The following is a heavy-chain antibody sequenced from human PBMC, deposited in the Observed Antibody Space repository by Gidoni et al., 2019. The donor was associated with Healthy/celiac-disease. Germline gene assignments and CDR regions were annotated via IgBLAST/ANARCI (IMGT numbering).Heavy chain of an antibody. D-gene: IGHD2-15*01. V-gene: IGHV3-21*01. Sequence: EVQLVESGGGLVKPGGSLRLSCAASGFTFSSYSMTWVRQAPGKGLEWVSSISSSSSYIYYADSVKGRFTISRDNAKNSLYLQMNSLRAEDTAVYYCARAPGGRIATFDYWGQGTLVTVSS. CDR3: ARAPGGRIATFDY. CDR1: GFTFSSYS. J-gene: IGHJ4*02. CDR2: ISSSSSYI.